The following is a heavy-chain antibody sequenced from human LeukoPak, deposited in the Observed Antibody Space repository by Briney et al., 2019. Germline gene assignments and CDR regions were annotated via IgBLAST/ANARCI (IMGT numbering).Heavy chain of an antibody. CDR2: IRYDGSNK. CDR3: ARDKSAARHFDY. CDR1: GFTFSSYG. Sequence: GGSLRLSCAASGFTFSSYGMHWVRQAPGKGLEWVAFIRYDGSNKYYADSVKGRFTISRDNSKNTLYLQMNSLRAEDTAVYYCARDKSAARHFDYWGQGTLVTVSS. D-gene: IGHD6-6*01. V-gene: IGHV3-30*02. J-gene: IGHJ4*02.